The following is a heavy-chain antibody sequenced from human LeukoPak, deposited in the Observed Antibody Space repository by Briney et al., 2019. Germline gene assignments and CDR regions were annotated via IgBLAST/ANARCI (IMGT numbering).Heavy chain of an antibody. J-gene: IGHJ4*02. CDR2: IYYSGST. Sequence: PSETLSLTCTVSGGSINSYYWSWIRQPPGKGLEWIGYIYYSGSTKYNPSLKSRVTISVDTSKNQFSLKLSSVTAADTAVYYCARRTRGPGVVAAIVYWGQGTLVTVSS. CDR3: ARRTRGPGVVAAIVY. D-gene: IGHD2-15*01. V-gene: IGHV4-59*01. CDR1: GGSINSYY.